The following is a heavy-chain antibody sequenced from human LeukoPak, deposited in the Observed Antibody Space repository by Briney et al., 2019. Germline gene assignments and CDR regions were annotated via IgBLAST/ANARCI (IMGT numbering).Heavy chain of an antibody. D-gene: IGHD1-26*01. Sequence: GASLKISCKGSGNSFTNYWIAWVRQIPGKGLELLGIIYPGDSDTRYRPSFQGQVTISVDKSISTAYLQWSSLKASDTAMYHCARLGSGSYYYFDYWGQGTLVTVSS. J-gene: IGHJ4*02. CDR1: GNSFTNYW. CDR3: ARLGSGSYYYFDY. CDR2: IYPGDSDT. V-gene: IGHV5-51*01.